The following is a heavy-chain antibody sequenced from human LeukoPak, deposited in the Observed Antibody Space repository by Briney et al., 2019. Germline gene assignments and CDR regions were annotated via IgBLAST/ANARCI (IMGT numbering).Heavy chain of an antibody. J-gene: IGHJ4*02. CDR2: IYYGGST. D-gene: IGHD5-18*01. V-gene: IGHV4-59*08. Sequence: SETLSLTCNVSGGSMRSYYWSWIRQSPGKGLEWIGYIYYGGSTNYNPSLTSRVAISVDTSKNQFSLNLSSVTAADTAVYCCARHTTGMARFDYWGQGTLVTVSS. CDR1: GGSMRSYY. CDR3: ARHTTGMARFDY.